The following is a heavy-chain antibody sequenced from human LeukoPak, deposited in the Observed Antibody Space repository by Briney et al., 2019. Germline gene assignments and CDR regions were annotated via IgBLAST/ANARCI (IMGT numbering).Heavy chain of an antibody. CDR2: IYYTGST. D-gene: IGHD3-9*01. V-gene: IGHV4-61*01. Sequence: SETLSLTCTVSGGSVSSSSYYWTWIRQPPGKGLEWIGYIYYTGSTDYNPSLKSRVTISVDTSKNQFSLKLSSVTAADTAVYYCARVIGYYNGYFDYWGRGTLVTVSS. CDR1: GGSVSSSSYY. CDR3: ARVIGYYNGYFDY. J-gene: IGHJ4*02.